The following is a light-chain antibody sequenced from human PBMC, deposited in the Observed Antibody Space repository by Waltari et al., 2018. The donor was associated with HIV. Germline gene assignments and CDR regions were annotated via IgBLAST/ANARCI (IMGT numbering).Light chain of an antibody. CDR1: TINYDS. J-gene: IGLJ2*01. V-gene: IGLV2-14*03. Sequence: QSALTQPASVSGSPGQSVTISCTGPTINYDSVSWYQQHPAKAPKLIIFEGTYRPSGISKRFSASKSGNPASLTISGLQAEDEAHYYCSSYAASGSVIFGGGTNLTVL. CDR2: EGT. CDR3: SSYAASGSVI.